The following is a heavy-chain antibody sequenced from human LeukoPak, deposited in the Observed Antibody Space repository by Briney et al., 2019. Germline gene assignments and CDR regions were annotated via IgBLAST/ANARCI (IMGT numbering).Heavy chain of an antibody. J-gene: IGHJ3*02. CDR2: IRYDGSNK. Sequence: GGSLRLSCAASGFTFSSYGMHWVRQAPGKGLEWVAFIRYDGSNKYYADSVKGRFAISRDNSKNTLYLQMNSLRAEDTAVYYCAKDSDSSGYYLDAFDIWGQGTMVTVSS. CDR3: AKDSDSSGYYLDAFDI. V-gene: IGHV3-30*02. CDR1: GFTFSSYG. D-gene: IGHD3-22*01.